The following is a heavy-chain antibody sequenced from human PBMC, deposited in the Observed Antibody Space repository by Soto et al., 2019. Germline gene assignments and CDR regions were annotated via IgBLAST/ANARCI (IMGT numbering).Heavy chain of an antibody. CDR1: GYTFTSYA. V-gene: IGHV1-3*01. CDR3: ARVAQQMVFFESEYFDY. CDR2: INAGNGNT. D-gene: IGHD6-13*01. J-gene: IGHJ4*02. Sequence: ASVKVSCKASGYTFTSYAMHWVRQAPGQRLEWMGWINAGNGNTKYSQKFQGRVTITRDTSASTAYMELSSLRSEDTAVYYCARVAQQMVFFESEYFDYWGQGTLVTVSS.